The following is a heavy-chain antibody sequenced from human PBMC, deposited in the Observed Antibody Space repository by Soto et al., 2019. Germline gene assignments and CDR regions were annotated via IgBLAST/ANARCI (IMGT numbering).Heavy chain of an antibody. J-gene: IGHJ4*02. V-gene: IGHV3-33*01. D-gene: IGHD5-18*01. CDR2: IWLDGSNK. Sequence: QVQLVESGGGVVQPGRSLRLSCAASGFTFSSYGMHWVRQAPGKGLEWVAVIWLDGSNKYYADSVKGRFTISRDNSKNTLYLKMNSLSAEDTAVYYCARGLWSFDYWGQGNLVTVSS. CDR3: ARGLWSFDY. CDR1: GFTFSSYG.